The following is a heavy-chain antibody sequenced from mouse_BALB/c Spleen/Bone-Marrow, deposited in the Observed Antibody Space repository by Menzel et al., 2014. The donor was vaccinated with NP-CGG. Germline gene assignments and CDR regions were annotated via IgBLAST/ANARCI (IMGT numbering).Heavy chain of an antibody. CDR2: INPGSGGT. J-gene: IGHJ4*01. D-gene: IGHD1-2*01. Sequence: VMLVESGAELVRPGTSVKVSCKASGYAFTNYLIEWVKQRPGQGLEWIGVINPGSGGTNYNEKFKGKATLTADKSSSTAYMQLSSLTSDDSAVYLCARGGDYGFMDYWGQGTSVTVSS. V-gene: IGHV1-54*01. CDR1: GYAFTNYL. CDR3: ARGGDYGFMDY.